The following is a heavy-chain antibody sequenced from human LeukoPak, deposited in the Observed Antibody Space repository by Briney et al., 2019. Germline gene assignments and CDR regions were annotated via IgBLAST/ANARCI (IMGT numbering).Heavy chain of an antibody. CDR3: AGGAYGSGSPTLFDD. V-gene: IGHV4-34*01. D-gene: IGHD3-10*01. CDR1: GGSLSGYY. CDR2: INHSGGT. J-gene: IGHJ4*02. Sequence: SETLSLTCAVYGGSLSGYYWSWIRQPPGKGLEWIGEINHSGGTNYNPSLKRRVTISVDTSKNQFSLKLSSVTAADTAVYYCAGGAYGSGSPTLFDDWGQGTLVTVSS.